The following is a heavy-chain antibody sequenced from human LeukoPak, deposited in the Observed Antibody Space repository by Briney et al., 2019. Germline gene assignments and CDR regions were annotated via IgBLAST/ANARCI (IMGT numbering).Heavy chain of an antibody. CDR3: ARAHLSSSSTL. V-gene: IGHV3-48*03. Sequence: GGSLRLSCAASGFIFSSYEMNWVRQAPGKGLEWVSYISSSGSTIYYADSVKGRFTISRDNAKNSLYLQMNSLRAEDTAVYYCARAHLSSSSTLWGQGTLVTVSS. CDR1: GFIFSSYE. J-gene: IGHJ4*02. CDR2: ISSSGSTI. D-gene: IGHD6-13*01.